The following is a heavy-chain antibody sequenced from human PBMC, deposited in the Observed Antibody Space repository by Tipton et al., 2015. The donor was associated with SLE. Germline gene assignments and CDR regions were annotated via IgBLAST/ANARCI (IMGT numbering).Heavy chain of an antibody. D-gene: IGHD4-17*01. V-gene: IGHV3-23*01. CDR1: GFTFSSYD. CDR2: ISDSGGST. Sequence: SLRLSCAASGFTFSSYDMSWVRQAPGKGLEWVSAISDSGGSTYYADSVKGRFTISRDNAKNSLYLQMNSLKTEDTAVYYCTRDVAVGLTTDNFQHWGQGTLVTVSS. CDR3: TRDVAVGLTTDNFQH. J-gene: IGHJ1*01.